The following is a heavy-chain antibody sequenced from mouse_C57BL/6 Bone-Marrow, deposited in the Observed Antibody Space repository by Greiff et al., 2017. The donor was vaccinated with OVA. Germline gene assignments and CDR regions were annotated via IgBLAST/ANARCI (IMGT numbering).Heavy chain of an antibody. CDR3: ARWYDGLPNWYFDV. CDR1: GYTFTSYW. CDR2: IDPSDSYT. D-gene: IGHD2-3*01. Sequence: QVQLQQPGAELVKPGASVKLSCKASGYTFTSYWMQWVKQRPGQGLEWIGAIDPSDSYTNYNQKFKGKATVTVDKSSSTAYMQLSSLTSEDSAVYYCARWYDGLPNWYFDVWGTGTTVTVSA. V-gene: IGHV1-50*01. J-gene: IGHJ1*03.